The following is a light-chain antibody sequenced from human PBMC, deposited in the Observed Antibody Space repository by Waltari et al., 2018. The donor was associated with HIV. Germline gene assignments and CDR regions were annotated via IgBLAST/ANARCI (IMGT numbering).Light chain of an antibody. CDR3: ATWEHRLNGPI. Sequence: QSVLTQPPSASGTPGQRVTISCSGGSSNIGTYSVNWYQQVPGTAPKLLIDNNKHRPSGVPDRFSGSKSGTSASLAISGLQSEDEADYYCATWEHRLNGPIFGGGTRLTVL. CDR1: SSNIGTYS. J-gene: IGLJ2*01. CDR2: NNK. V-gene: IGLV1-44*01.